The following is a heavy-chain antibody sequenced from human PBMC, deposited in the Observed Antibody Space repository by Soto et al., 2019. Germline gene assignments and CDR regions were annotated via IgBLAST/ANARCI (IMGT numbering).Heavy chain of an antibody. D-gene: IGHD1-26*01. CDR2: ISAYNGNT. J-gene: IGHJ5*02. CDR3: ARVVGALGHGFAP. Sequence: QVQLVQSGAEVKKPGASVKVSCKASGYTFTSYGISWVRQAPGQGLEWRGRISAYNGNTNYAQKLQGRVTMTTDTSTSPAYMALRSLRSDDTAVYYCARVVGALGHGFAPWGQGTLVTGSS. CDR1: GYTFTSYG. V-gene: IGHV1-18*01.